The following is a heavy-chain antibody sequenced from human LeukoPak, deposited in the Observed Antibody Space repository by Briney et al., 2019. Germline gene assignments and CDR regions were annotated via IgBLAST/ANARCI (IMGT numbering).Heavy chain of an antibody. Sequence: GESLKISCKGSGYSFTSYWIGWVRQMPGKGLEWMGIIYPGDSDTRYRPSFQGQVTISADKSISTAYLQWSSLKASDTAMYYCASKVVVPAAMPKTDAFDIWGQGTMVTVSS. D-gene: IGHD2-2*01. CDR1: GYSFTSYW. J-gene: IGHJ3*02. CDR2: IYPGDSDT. CDR3: ASKVVVPAAMPKTDAFDI. V-gene: IGHV5-51*01.